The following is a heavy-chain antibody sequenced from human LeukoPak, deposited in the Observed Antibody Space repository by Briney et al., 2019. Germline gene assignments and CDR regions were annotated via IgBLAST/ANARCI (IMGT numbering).Heavy chain of an antibody. V-gene: IGHV4-59*01. CDR2: IYYSGST. Sequence: SETLSLTCTVSGGSISSYYWNWIRQPPGRGLEWIAYIYYSGSTNYNPSLKSRVTISVDTSKNQYSLKLSSVTAADTAVYYCARRVGDKDYFDYWGQGTLVTVSS. CDR3: ARRVGDKDYFDY. J-gene: IGHJ4*02. CDR1: GGSISSYY. D-gene: IGHD1-26*01.